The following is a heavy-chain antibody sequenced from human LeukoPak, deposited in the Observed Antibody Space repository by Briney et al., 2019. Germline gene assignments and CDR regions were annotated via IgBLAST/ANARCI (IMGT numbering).Heavy chain of an antibody. J-gene: IGHJ6*02. D-gene: IGHD3-10*01. V-gene: IGHV4-59*08. CDR2: IYYSGST. Sequence: PSETLSLTCTVSGGSISSYYWSWIRQPPGKGLEWIGYIYYSGSTNYNPSLKSRVTISVDTSKNQFSLKLSSVTAADTAVYYCARTWYYGSGSYYNLYYYYGMDVWGQGTTVTVSS. CDR1: GGSISSYY. CDR3: ARTWYYGSGSYYNLYYYYGMDV.